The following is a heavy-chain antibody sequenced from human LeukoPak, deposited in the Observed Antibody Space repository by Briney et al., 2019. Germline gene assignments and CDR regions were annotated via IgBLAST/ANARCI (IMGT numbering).Heavy chain of an antibody. Sequence: SETLSLTCTVSGGSISSSSYYWGWIRQPPGKGLEWIGSIYYSGSTYYNPSLKSRVTISVDTSKNQFSLKLSSVTAADTALYYCARAREGFPLGAYFDYWGQGTLVTVSS. J-gene: IGHJ4*02. V-gene: IGHV4-39*07. CDR3: ARAREGFPLGAYFDY. CDR2: IYYSGST. D-gene: IGHD3-16*02. CDR1: GGSISSSSYY.